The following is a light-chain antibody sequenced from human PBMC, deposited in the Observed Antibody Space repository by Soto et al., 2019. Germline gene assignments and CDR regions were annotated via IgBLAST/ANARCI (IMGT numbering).Light chain of an antibody. J-gene: IGKJ4*01. CDR1: QSVSSN. V-gene: IGKV3-15*01. CDR3: QQYNNWPPLT. Sequence: EIVMTQSPATLSVSPGERATLSCRASQSVSSNLAWYQQKPGQAPRLLIYGASTRATGIPARFSGSGSGTEFTPTNSSLQSEDFAVYYCQQYNNWPPLTFGGGTKVEIK. CDR2: GAS.